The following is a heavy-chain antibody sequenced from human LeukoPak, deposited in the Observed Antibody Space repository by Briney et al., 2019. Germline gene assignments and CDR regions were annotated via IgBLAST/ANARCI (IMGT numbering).Heavy chain of an antibody. D-gene: IGHD3-22*01. CDR2: IWYDGSNK. CDR1: GFTFSSYG. Sequence: GGSLRLSCAASGFTFSSYGMHWVRQAPGKGLEGVAVIWYDGSNKYYADSVKGRFTISRDNSKNTLYLQMNSLRAEDTAVYYCARSYDSSGYYYPYFDYWGQGTLVTVSS. V-gene: IGHV3-33*01. J-gene: IGHJ4*02. CDR3: ARSYDSSGYYYPYFDY.